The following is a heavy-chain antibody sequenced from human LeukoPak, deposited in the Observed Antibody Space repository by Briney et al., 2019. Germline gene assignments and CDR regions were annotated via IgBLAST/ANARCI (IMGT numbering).Heavy chain of an antibody. Sequence: SETLSLTCTVSGGSISSSSYYWGWIRQPPGKGLEWIGSIYYSGSTNYNPSLKSRVTISVDTSKNQFSLKLSSVTAADTAVYYCASLGRLRRLQVLDYWGQGTLVTVSS. V-gene: IGHV4-39*07. J-gene: IGHJ4*02. D-gene: IGHD4-17*01. CDR3: ASLGRLRRLQVLDY. CDR1: GGSISSSSYY. CDR2: IYYSGST.